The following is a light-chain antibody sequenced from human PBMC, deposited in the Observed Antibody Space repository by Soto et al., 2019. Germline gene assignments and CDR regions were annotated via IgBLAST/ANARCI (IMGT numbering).Light chain of an antibody. J-gene: IGLJ1*01. V-gene: IGLV2-8*01. CDR2: EVY. Sequence: QSVLTQPPSASGSPGQSVTISCTGTSSDVGGYNYVSWYQHHPGKASKLIIYEVYKRPSGVPDRFSGSKSGNTAALTVSGLQAEDEADYYCSSYVGTNSYFFGTGTKVTVL. CDR3: SSYVGTNSYF. CDR1: SSDVGGYNY.